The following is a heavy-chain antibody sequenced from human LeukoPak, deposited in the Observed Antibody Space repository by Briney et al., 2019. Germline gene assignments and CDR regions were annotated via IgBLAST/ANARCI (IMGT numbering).Heavy chain of an antibody. V-gene: IGHV3-43*01. Sequence: GGSLRLSCAASGFTFDDYTMHWVRQAPGKGPEWVSLISWDGGSTYYADSVKGRFTISRDNSKNSLYLQMNSLRAEDTAVYYCARDLLGNAFDIWGQGTMVTVSS. D-gene: IGHD2-15*01. CDR1: GFTFDDYT. J-gene: IGHJ3*02. CDR2: ISWDGGST. CDR3: ARDLLGNAFDI.